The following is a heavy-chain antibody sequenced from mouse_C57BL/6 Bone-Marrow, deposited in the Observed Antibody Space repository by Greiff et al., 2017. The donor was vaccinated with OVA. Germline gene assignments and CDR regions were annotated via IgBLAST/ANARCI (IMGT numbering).Heavy chain of an antibody. CDR2: INPNNGGT. D-gene: IGHD1-1*01. V-gene: IGHV1-26*01. Sequence: EVKLQQSGPELVKPGASVKISCKASGYTFTDYYMNWVKQSHGKSLEWIGDINPNNGGTSYNQKFKGKATLTVDKSSSTAYMELRSLTSEDSAVYYCARRASSLLRPFDYWGQGTTLTVSS. CDR1: GYTFTDYY. J-gene: IGHJ2*01. CDR3: ARRASSLLRPFDY.